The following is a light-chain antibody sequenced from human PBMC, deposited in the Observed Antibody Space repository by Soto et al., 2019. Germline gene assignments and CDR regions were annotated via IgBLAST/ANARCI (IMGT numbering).Light chain of an antibody. CDR3: SSYTSTNTLYV. CDR2: EVY. J-gene: IGLJ1*01. V-gene: IGLV2-14*03. CDR1: NNDVGAYNY. Sequence: QSALTQPASVSGSPGQSITISCTGTNNDVGAYNYVSWFQQHPGNAPKLIISEVYLRPSGVSNRFSGSKSGNTASLTISGIQAEDEADYYCSSYTSTNTLYVFGTGTKVTVL.